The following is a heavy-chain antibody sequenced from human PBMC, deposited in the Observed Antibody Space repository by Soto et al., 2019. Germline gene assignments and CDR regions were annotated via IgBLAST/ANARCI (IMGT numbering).Heavy chain of an antibody. CDR3: ARDRSFYGDYQNNYSYYGMDV. D-gene: IGHD4-17*01. Sequence: GASVKVSCKTSGYTFTNYYMHWVRQAPGQGLEWMGIINPSGGSTSYAQKFQGKLTMTRDTSTSTVYMEMSSLRSEDTAVYYCARDRSFYGDYQNNYSYYGMDVWGQGTTVTVSS. CDR1: GYTFTNYY. J-gene: IGHJ6*02. CDR2: INPSGGST. V-gene: IGHV1-46*01.